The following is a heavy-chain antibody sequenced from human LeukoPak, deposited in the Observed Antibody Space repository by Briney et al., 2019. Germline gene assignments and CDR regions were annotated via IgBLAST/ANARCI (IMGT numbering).Heavy chain of an antibody. V-gene: IGHV3-30*18. Sequence: GRSLRLSCAASGFTFSSYGMHWVSQAPGKGLEWEAVISYDGSNKYYADSVKGRFTISRDNSKNTLYLQMNSLRAEDTAVYYCAKVSERLATVSNFDYWGQGTLVTVSS. D-gene: IGHD6-19*01. CDR1: GFTFSSYG. CDR3: AKVSERLATVSNFDY. CDR2: ISYDGSNK. J-gene: IGHJ4*02.